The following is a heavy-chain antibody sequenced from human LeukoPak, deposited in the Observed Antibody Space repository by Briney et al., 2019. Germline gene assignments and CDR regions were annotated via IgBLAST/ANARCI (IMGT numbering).Heavy chain of an antibody. Sequence: GGSLRLSCAASGFTVSSSYMSWVRQAPGKGPEWVSLIYSGGSTYYADSVKGRFTISRDNSKNTLYLQMNSLRPEDTAVYYCAKGYNHAYEYWGQGTLVTVSS. V-gene: IGHV3-53*01. J-gene: IGHJ4*02. D-gene: IGHD5-18*01. CDR3: AKGYNHAYEY. CDR2: IYSGGST. CDR1: GFTVSSSY.